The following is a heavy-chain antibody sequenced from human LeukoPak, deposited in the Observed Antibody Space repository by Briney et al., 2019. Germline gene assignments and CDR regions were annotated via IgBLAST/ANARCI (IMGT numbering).Heavy chain of an antibody. J-gene: IGHJ4*02. D-gene: IGHD5-12*01. CDR1: GFTFSSYA. CDR2: ISGSGGST. Sequence: PGGSLRLSCAASGFTFSSYAMSWVRQAPGKGLEWVSAISGSGGSTYYADSVKGRFSISRDNSRNTLYLQMNSLRAEDTAVYYCAKTSTYRVGAFDYWGQEPLVTVSS. V-gene: IGHV3-23*01. CDR3: AKTSTYRVGAFDY.